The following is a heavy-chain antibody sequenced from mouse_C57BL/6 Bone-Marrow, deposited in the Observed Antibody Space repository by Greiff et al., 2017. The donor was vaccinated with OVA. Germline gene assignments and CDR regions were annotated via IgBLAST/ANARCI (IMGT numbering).Heavy chain of an antibody. Sequence: EVQGVESGGDLVKPGGSLKLSCAASGFTFSSYGMSWVRQTPDKRLEWVATISSGGSYTYYPDSVKGRFTISRDNAKNTLYLQMSSLKSEDTAMYYCARQRGPNGSSYVGYFDVWGTGTTVTVSS. CDR3: ARQRGPNGSSYVGYFDV. CDR1: GFTFSSYG. V-gene: IGHV5-6*01. J-gene: IGHJ1*03. CDR2: ISSGGSYT. D-gene: IGHD1-1*01.